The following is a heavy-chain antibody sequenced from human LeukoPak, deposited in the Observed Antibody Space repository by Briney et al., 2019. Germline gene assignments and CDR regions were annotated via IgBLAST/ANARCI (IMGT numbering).Heavy chain of an antibody. D-gene: IGHD5-24*01. J-gene: IGHJ4*02. V-gene: IGHV4-59*01. CDR3: ARGELQLPYYFDY. CDR2: IYYSGST. Sequence: KPSETLSLTCTVSGGSISSYYRSWIRQPPGKGLEWIGYIYYSGSTNYNPSLKSRVAISVDTSKNQFSLRVSSVTAADTAVYYCARGELQLPYYFDYWGQGTLVTVSS. CDR1: GGSISSYY.